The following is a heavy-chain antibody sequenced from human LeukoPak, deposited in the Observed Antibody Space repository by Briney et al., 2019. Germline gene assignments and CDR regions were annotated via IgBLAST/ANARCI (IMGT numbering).Heavy chain of an antibody. J-gene: IGHJ4*02. D-gene: IGHD6-19*01. V-gene: IGHV3-23*01. CDR1: GFTFSSYA. Sequence: GGSLRLSCAASGFTFSSYALTWVRQAPGKGLEWVSTISDSGGYTYYADSVKGRFTISRDNSKNTLYLRMNSLRAEDTAVYYCAKSITVAEKIDFWGQGTLVTVSS. CDR2: ISDSGGYT. CDR3: AKSITVAEKIDF.